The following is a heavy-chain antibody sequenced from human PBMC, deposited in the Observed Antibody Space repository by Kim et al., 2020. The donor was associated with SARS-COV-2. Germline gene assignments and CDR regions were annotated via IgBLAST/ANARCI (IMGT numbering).Heavy chain of an antibody. CDR1: GFNFDTFD. Sequence: GGSLRLSCVASGFNFDTFDMSWVRQAPGKGLKWVSVIKGQAVSTYYADSVRGRFTVSRDSSRNTLYLQMNSLSADDTAIYYCVKIAILDSCGQGAMFTV. CDR3: VKIAILDS. CDR2: IKGQAVST. V-gene: IGHV3-23*01. J-gene: IGHJ4*02. D-gene: IGHD2-21*01.